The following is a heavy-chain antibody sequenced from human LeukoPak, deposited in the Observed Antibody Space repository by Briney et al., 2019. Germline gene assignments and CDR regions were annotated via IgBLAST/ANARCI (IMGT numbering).Heavy chain of an antibody. D-gene: IGHD6-13*01. Sequence: QTGGSLRLSCAASGFTFSSYAMSWVRQAPGKGPEWVSAISGSGGSTYYADSVKGRFTISRDNSKNTLYLQMNSLRAEDTAVYYCAYSSSWYSDYWGQGTLATVSS. CDR2: ISGSGGST. CDR1: GFTFSSYA. J-gene: IGHJ4*02. CDR3: AYSSSWYSDY. V-gene: IGHV3-23*01.